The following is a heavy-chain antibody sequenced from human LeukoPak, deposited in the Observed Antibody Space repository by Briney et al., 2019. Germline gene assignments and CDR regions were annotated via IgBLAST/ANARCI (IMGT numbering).Heavy chain of an antibody. CDR3: ARDQLGFVDY. CDR2: IYSGGST. CDR1: GFTVSSNY. D-gene: IGHD3-3*01. J-gene: IGHJ4*02. V-gene: IGHV3-53*01. Sequence: GGSLRLYGAAYGFTVSSNYMSWVRQAAGKGLELVSVIYSGGSTYYADSVKGRFTISRDNSKNTLYLQMNSLRAEDTAVYYCARDQLGFVDYWGQGTLVTVSS.